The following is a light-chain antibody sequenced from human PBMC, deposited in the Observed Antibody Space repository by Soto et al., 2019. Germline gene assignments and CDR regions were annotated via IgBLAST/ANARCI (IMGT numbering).Light chain of an antibody. CDR1: SSDVGGYNY. V-gene: IGLV2-14*01. CDR3: SSSTSSTTLV. Sequence: QSALTQPASVSGSPGQSITISCTGTSSDVGGYNYVSWYQQYPGKAPKLMIYDVINRPSGVSNRFSGSKSGNTASLTVSGLQAEDEADYYCSSSTSSTTLVFGGGTKLTVL. CDR2: DVI. J-gene: IGLJ2*01.